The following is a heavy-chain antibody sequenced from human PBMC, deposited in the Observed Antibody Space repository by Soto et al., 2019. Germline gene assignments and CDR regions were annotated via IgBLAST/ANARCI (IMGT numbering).Heavy chain of an antibody. CDR1: GGSISSVNYY. J-gene: IGHJ6*03. Sequence: PSETLSLTCRVSGGSISSVNYYWHWIRQHPGKGLEWIGYIFYSGSTYYNPSLKSRVTISVDTSKSQFSLKLGSVTAADTAVYYCARVRVVRRSSPSSNMDVWGKGTTVTVSS. D-gene: IGHD6-6*01. CDR2: IFYSGST. V-gene: IGHV4-31*03. CDR3: ARVRVVRRSSPSSNMDV.